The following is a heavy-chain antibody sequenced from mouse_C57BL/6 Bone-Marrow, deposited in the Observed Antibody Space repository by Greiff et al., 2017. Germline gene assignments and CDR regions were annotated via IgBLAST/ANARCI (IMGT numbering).Heavy chain of an antibody. CDR1: GYTFTSYW. CDR2: IYPGNSDT. Sequence: VQLQQSGTVLARPGASVKMSCKTSGYTFTSYWMHWVKQRPGQGLEWIGAIYPGNSDTSYNQKFKGKAKLTAVTSASTAYMELSSLTNEDSGVYYCTRRDYYVPAWFAYWGQGALVTVSA. CDR3: TRRDYYVPAWFAY. J-gene: IGHJ3*01. D-gene: IGHD1-1*01. V-gene: IGHV1-5*01.